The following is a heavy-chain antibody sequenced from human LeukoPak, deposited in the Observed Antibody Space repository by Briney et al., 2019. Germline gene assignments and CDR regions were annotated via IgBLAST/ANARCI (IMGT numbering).Heavy chain of an antibody. D-gene: IGHD3-22*01. J-gene: IGHJ6*02. CDR1: GFTFDDYA. CDR2: ISWNSGSI. Sequence: GGSLRLSCAASGFTFDDYAMHWVRQAPGKGLEWVSGISWNSGSIGYADSVKGRFTISRDNSKNTLHLQMNSLRAEDTAVYYCARVGYYDDYGMDVWGQGTTVTVSS. CDR3: ARVGYYDDYGMDV. V-gene: IGHV3-9*01.